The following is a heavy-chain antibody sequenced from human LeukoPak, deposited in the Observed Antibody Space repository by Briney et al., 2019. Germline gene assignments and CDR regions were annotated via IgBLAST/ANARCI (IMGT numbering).Heavy chain of an antibody. D-gene: IGHD6-19*01. Sequence: SETLSLTCTVSGYSISSDYFWAWIRQPPGKGLEWIGRIYTSGSTNYNPSLKSRVTISVDKSKNQFSLKLSSVTAADTAVYYCARHPPIAVAGTGEGGDYWGQGTLATVSS. CDR2: IYTSGST. CDR3: ARHPPIAVAGTGEGGDY. V-gene: IGHV4-38-2*02. J-gene: IGHJ4*02. CDR1: GYSISSDYF.